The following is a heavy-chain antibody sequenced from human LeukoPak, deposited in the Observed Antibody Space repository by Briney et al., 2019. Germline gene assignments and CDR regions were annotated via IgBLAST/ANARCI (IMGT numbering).Heavy chain of an antibody. CDR3: ARDVWVRGAKPRDAFDI. D-gene: IGHD3-10*01. CDR1: GGSISSGDYY. V-gene: IGHV4-30-4*01. J-gene: IGHJ3*02. Sequence: SETLSLTCTLSGGSISSGDYYWGWIRQPPGKGLEWIGYIYYSGSTYYNPSLKSRVTISVDTSKNQFSLKLSSVTAADTAVYYCARDVWVRGAKPRDAFDIWGQGTMVTVSS. CDR2: IYYSGST.